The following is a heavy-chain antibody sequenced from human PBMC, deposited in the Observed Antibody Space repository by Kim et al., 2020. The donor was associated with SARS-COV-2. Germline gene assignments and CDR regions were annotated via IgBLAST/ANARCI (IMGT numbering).Heavy chain of an antibody. J-gene: IGHJ4*02. CDR3: VRDMNPTVYDY. V-gene: IGHV1-3*01. Sequence: ASVKVSCKGSGYTFKTYPIHWLRQAPGQTLEWMGWVNAANDQTKYSQKFQGRITISRDTSANTAYMELRSLTTKDTAFYYCVRDMNPTVYDYWGQGTLVTVSS. CDR1: GYTFKTYP. D-gene: IGHD4-4*01. CDR2: VNAANDQT.